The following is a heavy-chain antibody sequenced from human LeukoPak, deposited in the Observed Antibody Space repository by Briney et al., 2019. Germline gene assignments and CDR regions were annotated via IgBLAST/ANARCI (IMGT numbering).Heavy chain of an antibody. D-gene: IGHD5-18*01. CDR2: IYPGDSDT. CDR1: GYSFISYW. Sequence: GEFLKISCKGSGYSFISYWIGWVRQMPGKGLEWMGIIYPGDSDTRYSPSFQGQVTISADKSIRNAYLQWSSLKASDTAMYYCARGSSGYTYGFDYWGQGTLVTVSS. V-gene: IGHV5-51*01. J-gene: IGHJ4*02. CDR3: ARGSSGYTYGFDY.